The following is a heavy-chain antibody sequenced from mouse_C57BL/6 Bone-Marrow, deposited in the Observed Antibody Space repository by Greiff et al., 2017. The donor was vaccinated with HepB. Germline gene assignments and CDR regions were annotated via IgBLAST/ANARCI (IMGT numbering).Heavy chain of an antibody. D-gene: IGHD1-1*01. CDR3: ARHRGKGLRFYAMDY. CDR2: ISNGGGST. J-gene: IGHJ4*01. V-gene: IGHV5-12*01. CDR1: GFTFSDYY. Sequence: DVKLVESGGGLVQPGGSLKLSCAASGFTFSDYYMYWVRQTPEKRLEWVAYISNGGGSTYYPDTVKGRFTISRDNAKNTLYLQMSRLKSEDTAMYYCARHRGKGLRFYAMDYWGQGTSVTVSS.